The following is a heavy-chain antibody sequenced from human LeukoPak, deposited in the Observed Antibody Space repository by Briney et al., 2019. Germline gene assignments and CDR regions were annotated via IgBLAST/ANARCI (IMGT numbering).Heavy chain of an antibody. Sequence: GGSLRLSCAASGFTFSSYAMHWVRQAPGKGLEWVAVISYDGSNKYYADSVKGRFTISRDNSKNTLYLQMNSLRAEDTAVYYCARTKLIIAAAGTCFDYWGQGTLVTVSS. J-gene: IGHJ4*02. CDR2: ISYDGSNK. D-gene: IGHD6-13*01. V-gene: IGHV3-30-3*01. CDR3: ARTKLIIAAAGTCFDY. CDR1: GFTFSSYA.